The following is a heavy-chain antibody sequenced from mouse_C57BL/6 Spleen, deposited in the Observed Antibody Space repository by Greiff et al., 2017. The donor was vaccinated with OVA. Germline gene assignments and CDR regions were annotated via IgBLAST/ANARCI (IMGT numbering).Heavy chain of an antibody. CDR2: ISSGSSTI. CDR3: AKSTGYAMGG. J-gene: IGHJ4*01. D-gene: IGHD4-1*02. Sequence: EVHLVESGGGLVKPGGSLKLSCAASGFTFSDYGMHWVRQAPEKGLEWVAYISSGSSTIYYADTVKGRFTSARDNAKNTLFLQMTSLRYEDTAMYYCAKSTGYAMGGWGQRTSVTVSS. CDR1: GFTFSDYG. V-gene: IGHV5-17*01.